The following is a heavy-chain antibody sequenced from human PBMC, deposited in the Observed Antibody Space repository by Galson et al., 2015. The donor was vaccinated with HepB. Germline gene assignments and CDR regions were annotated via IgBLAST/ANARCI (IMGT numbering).Heavy chain of an antibody. CDR3: ARESYTVAGTDQVVNWFDP. CDR1: GGSISSYY. CDR2: IYYSGST. Sequence: SETLSLTCTVSGGSISSYYWSWIRQPPGKGLEWIGYIYYSGSTNYNPSLRSRVTISVDTSKNQFSLKLSSVTAADTAVYYCARESYTVAGTDQVVNWFDPWGQGTLVTVSS. V-gene: IGHV4-59*01. J-gene: IGHJ5*02. D-gene: IGHD6-19*01.